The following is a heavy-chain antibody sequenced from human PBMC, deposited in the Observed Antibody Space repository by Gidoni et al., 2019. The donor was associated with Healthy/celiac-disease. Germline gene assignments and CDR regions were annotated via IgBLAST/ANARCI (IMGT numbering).Heavy chain of an antibody. CDR3: ARDAAVAGKSANDY. D-gene: IGHD6-19*01. J-gene: IGHJ4*02. CDR1: GGSISRSSYY. Sequence: QLQLQESGPGLVKPSETLSLTCTVSGGSISRSSYYLGWIRQPPGKGLEWIGSIYYSGSTYYNPSLKRRVTISVDTSKNQFSLKLSSVTAADTAVYYCARDAAVAGKSANDYWGQGTLVTVSS. CDR2: IYYSGST. V-gene: IGHV4-39*07.